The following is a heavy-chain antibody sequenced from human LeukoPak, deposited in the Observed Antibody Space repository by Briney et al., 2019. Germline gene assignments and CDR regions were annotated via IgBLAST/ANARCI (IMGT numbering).Heavy chain of an antibody. CDR1: GYIFTGYY. D-gene: IGHD3-22*01. V-gene: IGHV1-2*02. CDR3: ARSSSGYYRGPYLGWFDP. CDR2: INPNSGGT. Sequence: ASVKVSCKASGYIFTGYYMHWVRQAPGQGLEWMGWINPNSGGTNYAQKFQGRVTMTRDTSITTAYMELSRLRSDDTAVYYCARSSSGYYRGPYLGWFDPWGQGTLVTVSS. J-gene: IGHJ5*02.